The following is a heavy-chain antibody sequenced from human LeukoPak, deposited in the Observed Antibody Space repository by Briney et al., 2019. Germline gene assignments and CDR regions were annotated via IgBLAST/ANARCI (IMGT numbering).Heavy chain of an antibody. J-gene: IGHJ4*02. D-gene: IGHD3-22*01. V-gene: IGHV1-46*01. CDR1: GYTFTSYY. Sequence: ASVKASCKASGYTFTSYYMHWVRQAPGQGLEWMGIINPSGGSTSYAQKFQGRVTMTRDTSTSTVYMELSSLRSEDTAVYYCARARYPDSSGYCYFGYWGQGTLVTVSS. CDR2: INPSGGST. CDR3: ARARYPDSSGYCYFGY.